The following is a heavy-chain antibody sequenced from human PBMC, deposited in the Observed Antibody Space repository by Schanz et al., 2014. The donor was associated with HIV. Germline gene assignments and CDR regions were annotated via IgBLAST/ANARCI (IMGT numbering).Heavy chain of an antibody. Sequence: EVQLVESGGTVVQPGGSLRLSCAASGFTFSSYAMSWVRQAPGKGLEWVSAISGSGGSTYSADSVKGRFTISRDNSKNTLYLQMNSLRAEDTAVYYCALSRPSGYGGSWYFDLWGRGTLVAVSS. V-gene: IGHV3-23*04. D-gene: IGHD2-15*01. J-gene: IGHJ2*01. CDR3: ALSRPSGYGGSWYFDL. CDR1: GFTFSSYA. CDR2: ISGSGGST.